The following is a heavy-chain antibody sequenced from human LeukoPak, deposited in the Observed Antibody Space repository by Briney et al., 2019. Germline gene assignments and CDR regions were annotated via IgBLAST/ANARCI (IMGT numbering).Heavy chain of an antibody. V-gene: IGHV3-30*18. J-gene: IGHJ4*02. D-gene: IGHD6-19*01. CDR1: GFTFSSYG. CDR2: ISYDGSNK. Sequence: TGGSLRLSCAASGFTFSSYGMHWVRQAPGKGLEWVAVISYDGSNKYYADSVKGRFTISRDNSKNTLYLQMNSLRAEDTAVYYCAKSPIAVAGNYFDYWGQGTLVTVSS. CDR3: AKSPIAVAGNYFDY.